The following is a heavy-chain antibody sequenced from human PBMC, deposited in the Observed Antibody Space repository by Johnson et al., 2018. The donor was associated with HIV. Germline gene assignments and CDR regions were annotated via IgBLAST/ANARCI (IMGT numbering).Heavy chain of an antibody. CDR3: ARVEYHTSYDVADV. D-gene: IGHD2/OR15-2a*01. Sequence: QVQLVESGGGLVKPGGSLRLSCAASGFTFSDYYMNWIRQAPGKGLEWVSYISSSGSTIYYADSVKGRFTISRDNAENSLFLQMTSLRAEDTAVYYCARVEYHTSYDVADVWGQGTMVTVSP. CDR1: GFTFSDYY. CDR2: ISSSGSTI. V-gene: IGHV3-11*01. J-gene: IGHJ3*01.